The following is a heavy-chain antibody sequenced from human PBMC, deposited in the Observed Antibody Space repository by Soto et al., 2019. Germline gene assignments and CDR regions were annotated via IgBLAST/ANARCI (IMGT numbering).Heavy chain of an antibody. CDR3: ARHHEMAKISAYFDY. D-gene: IGHD5-12*01. CDR1: GASISSGAYY. Sequence: SETLSLTCTVSGASISSGAYYWGWIRQPPGKGLEWIGSIYYSGSTYDNPSLKSRITMSVDTSKNQFSLKLNSVTAADTAVYYCARHHEMAKISAYFDYWGQGTRVTVSS. CDR2: IYYSGST. J-gene: IGHJ4*02. V-gene: IGHV4-39*01.